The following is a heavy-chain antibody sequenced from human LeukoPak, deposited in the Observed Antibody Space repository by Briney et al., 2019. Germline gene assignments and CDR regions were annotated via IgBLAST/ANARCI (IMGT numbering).Heavy chain of an antibody. CDR3: ARGYCSSTSCYPEAEYFQH. CDR2: MNPNSGNT. CDR1: GYTFTSYD. J-gene: IGHJ1*01. D-gene: IGHD2-2*01. V-gene: IGHV1-8*01. Sequence: ASVKVSCKASGYTFTSYDINWVRQATGQGLEWMGWMNPNSGNTGYAQKFQGRATMTRNTSISTAYMELSSLRSEDTAVYYCARGYCSSTSCYPEAEYFQHWGQGTLVTVSS.